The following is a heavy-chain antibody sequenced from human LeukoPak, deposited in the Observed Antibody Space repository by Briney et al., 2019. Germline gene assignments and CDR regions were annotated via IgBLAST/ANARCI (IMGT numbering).Heavy chain of an antibody. J-gene: IGHJ4*02. D-gene: IGHD3-22*01. CDR2: INGTGSGT. CDR1: GFSFSSHA. V-gene: IGHV3-23*01. Sequence: GGSLRLSCAASGFSFSSHAMNWVRQAPGKGLEWVSGINGTGSGTYYADSVKGRFTISRDNSKSTLFLQMSSLRDGDTAIYYCAKVPYYYDSTAYLFDYWGQGTLVTVSS. CDR3: AKVPYYYDSTAYLFDY.